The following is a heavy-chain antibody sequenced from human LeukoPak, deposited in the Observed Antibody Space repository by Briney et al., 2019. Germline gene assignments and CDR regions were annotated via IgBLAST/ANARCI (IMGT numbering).Heavy chain of an antibody. Sequence: ASVKVSCKASGYTFTSYDINWVRQATGQGLEWMGWMNPNSGNTGYAQKFQGRVTMTRNTSISTAYMELSSLRSEDTAVYYCAINLGYTSSGWIFGVDYWGQGTLVTVSS. D-gene: IGHD6-19*01. CDR2: MNPNSGNT. CDR1: GYTFTSYD. J-gene: IGHJ4*02. CDR3: AINLGYTSSGWIFGVDY. V-gene: IGHV1-8*01.